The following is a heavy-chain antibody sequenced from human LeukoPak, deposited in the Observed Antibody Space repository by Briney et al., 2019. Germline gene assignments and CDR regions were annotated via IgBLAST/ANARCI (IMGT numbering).Heavy chain of an antibody. J-gene: IGHJ6*03. CDR1: GYTLTELS. CDR3: ARDLGVIVARRMGYYYMDV. V-gene: IGHV1-24*01. Sequence: ASVKVSCKVSGYTLTELSMHWVRQAPGKGLEWMGGFDPEDGETIYAQKFQGRVTMTEDTSTDTAYMELSSLRSEDTAVYYCARDLGVIVARRMGYYYMDVWGKGTTVTVSS. CDR2: FDPEDGET. D-gene: IGHD5-12*01.